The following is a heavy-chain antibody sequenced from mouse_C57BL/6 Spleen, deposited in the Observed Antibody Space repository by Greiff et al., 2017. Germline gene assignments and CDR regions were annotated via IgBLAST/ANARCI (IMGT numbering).Heavy chain of an antibody. J-gene: IGHJ3*01. Sequence: VQGVESGPELVKPGASVKISCKASGYAFSSSWMNWVKQRPGKGLEWIGRIYPGDGDTNYNGKFKGKATLTADKSSSTAYMQLSSLTSEDSAVYFCANGEAWFAYWGQGTLVTVSA. CDR1: GYAFSSSW. CDR2: IYPGDGDT. CDR3: ANGEAWFAY. V-gene: IGHV1-82*01.